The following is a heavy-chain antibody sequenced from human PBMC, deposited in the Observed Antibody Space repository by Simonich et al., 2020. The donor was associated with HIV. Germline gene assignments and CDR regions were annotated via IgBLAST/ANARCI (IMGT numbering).Heavy chain of an antibody. V-gene: IGHV4-34*01. J-gene: IGHJ6*03. Sequence: QVQLQESGPGLVRPSETLSLTCAVYGGSFSGYYWSWIRQPPGKGLEWNGEINHSGSTNYNPSLKSRVTISEDTSKNQFSLKMSSVTAADTAVYYCARGGGTYYGGFYYMDVWGKGTTVTVSS. CDR2: INHSGST. CDR1: GGSFSGYY. CDR3: ARGGGTYYGGFYYMDV. D-gene: IGHD1-26*01.